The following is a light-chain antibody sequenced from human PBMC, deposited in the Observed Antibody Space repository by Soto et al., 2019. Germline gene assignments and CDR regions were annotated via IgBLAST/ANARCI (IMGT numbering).Light chain of an antibody. Sequence: PGEIATLSFRSSQSVSIYLDWYQQKPGQAPRLLIYDTSNRATGIPARFSGSGSGTGFTLTISSLEPEDFAVYYCQQRSNWPPEITFGQGTRLEIK. J-gene: IGKJ5*01. CDR3: QQRSNWPPEIT. CDR1: QSVSIY. V-gene: IGKV3-11*01. CDR2: DTS.